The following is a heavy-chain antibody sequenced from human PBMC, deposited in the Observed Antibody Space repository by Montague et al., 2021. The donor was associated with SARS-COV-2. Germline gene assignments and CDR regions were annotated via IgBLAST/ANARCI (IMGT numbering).Heavy chain of an antibody. D-gene: IGHD6-19*01. Sequence: SETLSLTCTVSGGSISSYYWSWIRQPPGRGQEWIGYIYYSGSTNYNPSLKSRVTISVDTSKNQFSLKLSSVTAADTAVYYCARGSGWMGYAFDIWGQGTMVTVSS. CDR2: IYYSGST. CDR3: ARGSGWMGYAFDI. J-gene: IGHJ3*02. CDR1: GGSISSYY. V-gene: IGHV4-59*01.